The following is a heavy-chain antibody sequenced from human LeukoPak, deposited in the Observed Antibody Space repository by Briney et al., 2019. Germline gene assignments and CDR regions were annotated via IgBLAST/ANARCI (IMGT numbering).Heavy chain of an antibody. CDR3: ARDVPLGYSGNWFSPLYYFDY. Sequence: ASVSVSVKAAVYIVTIYRVTWVRQAPGQGVEGRGWISPYNAKTNYAQKRKGRGTIPTATSTSTAYMELRSLRSDDTAVYYCARDVPLGYSGNWFSPLYYFDYWGQGTLVTVSS. CDR1: VYIVTIYR. V-gene: IGHV1-18*01. J-gene: IGHJ4*02. D-gene: IGHD6-13*01. CDR2: ISPYNAKT.